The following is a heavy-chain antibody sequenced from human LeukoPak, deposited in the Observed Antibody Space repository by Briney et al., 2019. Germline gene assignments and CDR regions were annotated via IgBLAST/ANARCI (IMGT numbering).Heavy chain of an antibody. Sequence: SETLSLTCTVSSGSISSGNYYWSWIRQPPGRGLEWIGFIYYSGSTYYNPSLKSRVNISQDTSKNQFSLKLSSVTAADTAVYYCAGQGSCSGGTCPNWFDPWGQGTLVTVSS. CDR3: AGQGSCSGGTCPNWFDP. J-gene: IGHJ5*02. CDR2: IYYSGST. V-gene: IGHV4-30-4*01. CDR1: SGSISSGNYY. D-gene: IGHD2-15*01.